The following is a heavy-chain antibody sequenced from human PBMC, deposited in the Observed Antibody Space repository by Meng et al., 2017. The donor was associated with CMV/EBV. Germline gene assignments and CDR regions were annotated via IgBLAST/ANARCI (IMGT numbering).Heavy chain of an antibody. V-gene: IGHV1-69*10. CDR2: IIPILGRA. D-gene: IGHD2-2*01. CDR1: GGTFSSYA. Sequence: SVQVSCKASGGTFSSYAISWVRQAPGQGLEWMGGIIPILGRANYEQKFQGRVTITADKSTSTAYMELSSLRSEDTAVYYCALGGMVPAAEYGMDVWGQGTTVTVSS. J-gene: IGHJ6*02. CDR3: ALGGMVPAAEYGMDV.